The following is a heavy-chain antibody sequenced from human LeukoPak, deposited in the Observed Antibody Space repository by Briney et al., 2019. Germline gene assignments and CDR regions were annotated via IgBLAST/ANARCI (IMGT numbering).Heavy chain of an antibody. CDR2: IYYRGTA. CDR1: GGSISTTTYY. J-gene: IGHJ4*02. CDR3: ARRRRSPSVGEGYSFAY. V-gene: IGHV4-39*01. Sequence: SETLSLTCTVSGGSISTTTYYWVWIRQPPGKGLDWIGSIYYRGTAYYNPSLKSRVTISVDTSKNQFSLKLSSVTAADTAVYSCARRRRSPSVGEGYSFAYWGRGPLVTVSS. D-gene: IGHD3-10*01.